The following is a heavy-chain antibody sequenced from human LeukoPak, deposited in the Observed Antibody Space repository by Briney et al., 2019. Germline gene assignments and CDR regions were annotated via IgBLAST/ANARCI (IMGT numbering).Heavy chain of an antibody. CDR1: GGTFSSYA. Sequence: SVKVSCKASGGTFSSYAISWVRQAPGQGLEWMGGIIPIFGTATYAQKFQGRVTITTDESTSTAYMELSCLKSEDTAVYYCARDLGDGYRAVDAFDIWGQGTMVTVSS. D-gene: IGHD5-24*01. CDR3: ARDLGDGYRAVDAFDI. CDR2: IIPIFGTA. J-gene: IGHJ3*02. V-gene: IGHV1-69*05.